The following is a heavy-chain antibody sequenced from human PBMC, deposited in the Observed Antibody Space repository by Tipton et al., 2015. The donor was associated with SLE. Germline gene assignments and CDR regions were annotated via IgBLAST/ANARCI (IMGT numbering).Heavy chain of an antibody. CDR1: GYSISSSYY. D-gene: IGHD3-3*01. Sequence: GLVKPSETLSLTCAVSGYSISSSYYWGWIRQPPGKGLEWIGNIYHSGSTHYNPSLKSRVTISIDTSKNRFSLKLSSVTAADTAVYYCARRTIFGVVQNVFDIWGQGTMVTVSS. V-gene: IGHV4-38-2*01. J-gene: IGHJ3*02. CDR2: IYHSGST. CDR3: ARRTIFGVVQNVFDI.